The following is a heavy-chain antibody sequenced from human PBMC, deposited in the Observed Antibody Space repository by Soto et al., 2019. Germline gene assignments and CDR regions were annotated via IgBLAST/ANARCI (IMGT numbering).Heavy chain of an antibody. CDR2: ISAYNGNT. CDR3: ARVQITHITIFGVVIGPFDY. Sequence: QVQLVQSGAEVKKPGASVKVSCKASGYTFTSYGISWVRQAPGQGLEWMGWISAYNGNTNYAQKLQGRVTMTTDTSTSTAYMELRSLRSDDTAVYYCARVQITHITIFGVVIGPFDYWGQGTLVTVSS. V-gene: IGHV1-18*01. D-gene: IGHD3-3*01. J-gene: IGHJ4*02. CDR1: GYTFTSYG.